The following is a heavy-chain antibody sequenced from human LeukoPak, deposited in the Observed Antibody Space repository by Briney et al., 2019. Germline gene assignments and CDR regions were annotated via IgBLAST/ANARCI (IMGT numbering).Heavy chain of an antibody. CDR3: ARAFDSSENY. CDR2: IYSGSST. V-gene: IGHV3-53*04. Sequence: GGSLRLSCAASGFTVSSNYMSWVRQAPGKGLEWVSVIYSGSSTYYADSVKGRFTISRHNSKNTLYLQMNSLRAEDTAVYYCARAFDSSENYWGQGTLVTVSS. CDR1: GFTVSSNY. J-gene: IGHJ4*02. D-gene: IGHD6-19*01.